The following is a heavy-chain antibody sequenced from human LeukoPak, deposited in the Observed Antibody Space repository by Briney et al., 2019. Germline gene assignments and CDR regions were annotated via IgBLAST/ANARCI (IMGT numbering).Heavy chain of an antibody. CDR2: IYYSGST. V-gene: IGHV4-59*01. CDR1: GGSISSYY. CDR3: ARAPTETKTPRFFDY. Sequence: SETLSLTCTVSGGSISSYYWSWIRQPPGKGLEWIGYIYYSGSTNYNPSLKSRVTISVDTSKNQFSLKLSSVTAADTAVYYCARAPTETKTPRFFDYWGQGTLVTVSS. J-gene: IGHJ4*02. D-gene: IGHD4-17*01.